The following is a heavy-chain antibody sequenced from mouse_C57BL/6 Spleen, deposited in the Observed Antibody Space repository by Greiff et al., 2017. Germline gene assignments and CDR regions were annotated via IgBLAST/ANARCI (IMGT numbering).Heavy chain of an antibody. J-gene: IGHJ4*01. Sequence: QVQLQQSGAELVRPGASVTLSCKASGYTFTDYEMHWVKQTPVHGLEWIGAIDPETGGTAYDQKFKGKAILTADKSSSTAYMELRSLTSEDSAVYYCTFYYGNPYAMDYWGQGTSVTVSS. CDR3: TFYYGNPYAMDY. CDR1: GYTFTDYE. V-gene: IGHV1-15*01. CDR2: IDPETGGT. D-gene: IGHD2-1*01.